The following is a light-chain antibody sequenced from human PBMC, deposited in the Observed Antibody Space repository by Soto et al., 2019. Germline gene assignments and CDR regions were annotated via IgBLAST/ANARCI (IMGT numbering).Light chain of an antibody. Sequence: VLTQSPATLSLSPGERATLSCRASQLVSSYLAWYQHKPGQAPRLLIYDTSSRASGIPDRFSGSGSGTDFTLTISRLETEDFAVFYCQQYGTSEIIFGQGTRLEIK. J-gene: IGKJ5*01. CDR1: QLVSSY. CDR3: QQYGTSEII. V-gene: IGKV3-20*01. CDR2: DTS.